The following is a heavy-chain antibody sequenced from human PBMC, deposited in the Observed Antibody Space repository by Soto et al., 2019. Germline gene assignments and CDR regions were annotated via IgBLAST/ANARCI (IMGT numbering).Heavy chain of an antibody. D-gene: IGHD3-9*01. CDR1: GFSLRTHTVG. CDR2: IYWDEDK. V-gene: IGHV2-5*02. Sequence: QITLKESGPTLVKPTQSLTLTCTFSGFSLRTHTVGVAWIRQPPGKALEWLALIYWDEDKRYSPSLKSRLTITKDTSKNQVVLTMTNMDPVDTATYYCAHLVPFDYRGYNFEFWGQGILVTVSS. J-gene: IGHJ4*02. CDR3: AHLVPFDYRGYNFEF.